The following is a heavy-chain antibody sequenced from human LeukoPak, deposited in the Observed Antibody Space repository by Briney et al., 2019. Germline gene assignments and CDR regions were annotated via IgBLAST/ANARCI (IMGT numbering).Heavy chain of an antibody. D-gene: IGHD6-19*01. V-gene: IGHV3-30*18. CDR1: GFTFSSYA. Sequence: GGSLRLSCAASGFTFSSYAMHWVRQAPGKGLEWVAVISYDGSNKYYADSVKGRFTISRDNSKNTLYLQMNSLRAEDTAVYYCAKLPAEAVAGTTWGQGTLVTVSS. CDR2: ISYDGSNK. CDR3: AKLPAEAVAGTT. J-gene: IGHJ5*02.